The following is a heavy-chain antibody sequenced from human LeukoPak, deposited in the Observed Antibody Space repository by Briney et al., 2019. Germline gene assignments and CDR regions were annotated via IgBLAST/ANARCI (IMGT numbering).Heavy chain of an antibody. CDR3: ARHSEGYCSGGSCPTDAFDI. D-gene: IGHD2-15*01. CDR1: GYSFTSYW. Sequence: GESLKISFKGSGYSFTSYWIGWVRQMPGKGLEWMGIIYPGDSDTRYSPSFQGQVTISADKSISTAYLQWSSLKASDTAMYYCARHSEGYCSGGSCPTDAFDIWGQGTTVTVSS. J-gene: IGHJ3*02. V-gene: IGHV5-51*01. CDR2: IYPGDSDT.